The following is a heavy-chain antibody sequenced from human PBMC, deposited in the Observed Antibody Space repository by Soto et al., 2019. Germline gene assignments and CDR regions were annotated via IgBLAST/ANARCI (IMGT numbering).Heavy chain of an antibody. CDR2: IIPIFGTA. CDR3: AREYYYDSSGYRTYYFDY. CDR1: GGTFSSYS. V-gene: IGHV1-69*13. Sequence: SVKVSCKASGGTFSSYSISWVRQAPGQGLEWMGGIIPIFGTANYAQKFQGRVTITADESTSTAYMELSSLRSEDTAVYYCAREYYYDSSGYRTYYFDYWGQGTLVTVSS. J-gene: IGHJ4*02. D-gene: IGHD3-22*01.